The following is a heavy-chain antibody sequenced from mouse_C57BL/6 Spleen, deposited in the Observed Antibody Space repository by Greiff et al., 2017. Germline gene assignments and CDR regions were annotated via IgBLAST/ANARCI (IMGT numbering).Heavy chain of an antibody. J-gene: IGHJ3*01. D-gene: IGHD1-1*01. CDR3: ARVEEDYSWCAY. CDR1: GYTFTSYW. Sequence: QVQLQQPGAELVRPGTSVKLSCKASGYTFTSYWMHWVKQRPGQGLEWIGVIDPSDSYTNYNQKFKGKATLTVDTSSSTAYMQLSSLTSEDSAVYYFARVEEDYSWCAYWGHEALGTVSA. V-gene: IGHV1-59*01. CDR2: IDPSDSYT.